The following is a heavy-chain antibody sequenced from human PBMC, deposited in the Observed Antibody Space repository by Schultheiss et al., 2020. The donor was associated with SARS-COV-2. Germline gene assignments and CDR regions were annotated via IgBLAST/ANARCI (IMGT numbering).Heavy chain of an antibody. CDR2: ISASASRT. D-gene: IGHD1-14*01. J-gene: IGHJ3*02. V-gene: IGHV3-23*01. Sequence: GESLKISCAASGFTFDDYAMHWVRQAPGKGLEWVSGISASASRTYYADSVRGRFTISRDNSKNTLYLQMNSLRIDDTAVYWCAKIKTAGTGDAFDIWGQGTMVTVSS. CDR1: GFTFDDYA. CDR3: AKIKTAGTGDAFDI.